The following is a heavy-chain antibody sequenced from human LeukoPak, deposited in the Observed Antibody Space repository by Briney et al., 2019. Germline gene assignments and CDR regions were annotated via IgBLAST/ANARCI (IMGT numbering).Heavy chain of an antibody. Sequence: SVKVSCKASGGTFSSNAISWVRQAPGQGLEWMGRIIPILGIANYAQKFQGRVTITADKSTSTAYMELINLTSEDTAMYYCARGRDDYVWGTPFDHWGQGSLVTVSS. J-gene: IGHJ4*02. CDR3: ARGRDDYVWGTPFDH. CDR2: IIPILGIA. V-gene: IGHV1-69*04. D-gene: IGHD3-16*01. CDR1: GGTFSSNA.